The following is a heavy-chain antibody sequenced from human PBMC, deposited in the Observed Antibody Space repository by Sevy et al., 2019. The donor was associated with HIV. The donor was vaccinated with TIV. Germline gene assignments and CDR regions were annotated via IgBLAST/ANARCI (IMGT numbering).Heavy chain of an antibody. CDR3: AREADYYDSSGYYSVVDY. Sequence: SETLSLTCAVYGGSFSGYYWSWIRQPPGKGLEWIGEINHSGSTNYNPSLKSRVTISVDTSKNQFSLKLSSVTAADTAVYYCAREADYYDSSGYYSVVDYWGQGTLVTVSS. CDR2: INHSGST. J-gene: IGHJ4*02. D-gene: IGHD3-22*01. V-gene: IGHV4-34*01. CDR1: GGSFSGYY.